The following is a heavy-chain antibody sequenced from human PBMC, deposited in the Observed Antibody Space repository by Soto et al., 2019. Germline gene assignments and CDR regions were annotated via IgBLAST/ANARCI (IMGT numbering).Heavy chain of an antibody. V-gene: IGHV2-5*02. D-gene: IGHD2-21*02. CDR3: VQSRCGGDCLQSYSSHSYYGLDV. J-gene: IGHJ6*02. CDR2: IYWDDDK. CDR1: GFSLSTIGVG. Sequence: QITLKESGPTLVKPTQTLTLTCTFSGFSLSTIGVGVGWIRQPPGKALEWLALIYWDDDKRYSPSLKSRLTITKDTSKNQVVLTMTNMDPVDTATYYCVQSRCGGDCLQSYSSHSYYGLDVWGQGTTGTVSS.